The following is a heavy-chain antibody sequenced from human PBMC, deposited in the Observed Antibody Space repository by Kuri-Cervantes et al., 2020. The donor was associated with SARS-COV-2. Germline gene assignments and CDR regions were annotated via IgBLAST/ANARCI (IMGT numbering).Heavy chain of an antibody. V-gene: IGHV4-34*01. CDR3: ARGSFEFSIPSLVSFFFDY. Sequence: SETLSLTCAVDGGSFSDFSWNWIRQSPGKGLEWIGEIYHSGNTNYNPSLKSRVTISIDTSKNQFSLKLSSVTAADTAVYYCARGSFEFSIPSLVSFFFDYWGQGNLVTVSS. D-gene: IGHD6-6*01. CDR2: IYHSGNT. CDR1: GGSFSDFS. J-gene: IGHJ4*02.